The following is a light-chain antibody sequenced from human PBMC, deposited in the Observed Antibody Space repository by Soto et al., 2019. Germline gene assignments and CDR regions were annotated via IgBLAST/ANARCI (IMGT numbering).Light chain of an antibody. CDR1: QGISSY. Sequence: AIRMTQSPSSFSASTGDRVTITCRASQGISSYLAWYQQKPGKAPKLLIYAASTLQSGVPSRFSGSGSGTDFTLTISCLQSEDFATYYCQQYYSYLPLTFGGGTMVDIK. CDR2: AAS. J-gene: IGKJ4*01. V-gene: IGKV1-8*01. CDR3: QQYYSYLPLT.